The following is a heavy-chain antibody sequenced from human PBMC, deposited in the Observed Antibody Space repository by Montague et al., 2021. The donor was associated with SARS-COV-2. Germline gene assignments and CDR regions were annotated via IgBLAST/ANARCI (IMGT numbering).Heavy chain of an antibody. CDR2: IYYSGST. CDR1: GGSITSYY. Sequence: SETLSLTCTVSGGSITSYYWIWIRQPPGKGLEWVGRIYYSGSTNYNPSLKSRVTISVDTSKNQFSLKLSSVTAADTAVYYCARTGLGAYDILTGYTVNAFAMWGQGTMVTVSS. V-gene: IGHV4-59*01. CDR3: ARTGLGAYDILTGYTVNAFAM. D-gene: IGHD3-9*01. J-gene: IGHJ3*02.